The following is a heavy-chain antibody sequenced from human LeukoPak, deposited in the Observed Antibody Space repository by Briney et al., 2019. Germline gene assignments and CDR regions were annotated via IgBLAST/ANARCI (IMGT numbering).Heavy chain of an antibody. CDR3: AKEGYQTGTTSKGYYDY. Sequence: GGSLRLSCAASGFTFSSHAMSWVRQAPGKGLEWVSAISGSGADTYYADSVKGRFTISRDNSKNTLSLQMNSLGAEDTAAYYCAKEGYQTGTTSKGYYDYWGQGTLVTVSS. J-gene: IGHJ4*02. CDR2: ISGSGADT. V-gene: IGHV3-23*01. CDR1: GFTFSSHA. D-gene: IGHD1-7*01.